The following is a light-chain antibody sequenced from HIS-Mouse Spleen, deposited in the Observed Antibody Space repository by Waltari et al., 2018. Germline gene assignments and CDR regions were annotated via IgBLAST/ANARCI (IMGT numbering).Light chain of an antibody. CDR2: EDS. Sequence: SYELTQPPSVSVSPGQTARITCSGDALPKKYAYWYQQKSGQAPVLVIYEDSKRPSGSPGRFVGSSAGTMATLTISGAQVEDEADYYCYSTDSSGNHRVFGGGTKLTVL. J-gene: IGLJ2*01. V-gene: IGLV3-10*01. CDR3: YSTDSSGNHRV. CDR1: ALPKKY.